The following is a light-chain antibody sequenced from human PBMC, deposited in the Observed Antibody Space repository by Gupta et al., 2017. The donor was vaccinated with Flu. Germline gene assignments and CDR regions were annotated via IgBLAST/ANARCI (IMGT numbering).Light chain of an antibody. CDR3: CSYTTSYTLV. V-gene: IGLV2-14*01. CDR1: SNDVGGYNF. J-gene: IGLJ3*02. CDR2: EVS. Sequence: QSALTHPASVSGSPGQSITISCPGTSNDVGGYNFVSWYQQHPGKAPRLLIYEVSNRPSGVSNRFSGSKSGNTASLTISGLQAEDEGNYYCCSYTTSYTLVFGGGTKVTVL.